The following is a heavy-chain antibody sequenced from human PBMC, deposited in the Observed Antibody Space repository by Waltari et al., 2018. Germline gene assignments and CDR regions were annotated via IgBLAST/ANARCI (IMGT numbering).Heavy chain of an antibody. CDR1: GGSISSSSYY. Sequence: QLQLQESGPGLVKPSETLSLTCTVPGGSISSSSYYWGWIRQPPGKGLEWIGSIYYSGSTYYNPSLKSRITISVDTSKNQFSLKLSSVTAADTAVYYCARDPRDSGYDHGDYWGQGTLVTVSS. CDR3: ARDPRDSGYDHGDY. CDR2: IYYSGST. D-gene: IGHD5-12*01. J-gene: IGHJ4*02. V-gene: IGHV4-39*07.